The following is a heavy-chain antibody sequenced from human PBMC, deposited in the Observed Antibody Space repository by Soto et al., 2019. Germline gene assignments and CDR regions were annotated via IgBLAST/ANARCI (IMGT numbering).Heavy chain of an antibody. J-gene: IGHJ6*02. CDR3: ARGGIYFFVSGMDV. CDR1: GYTFTSYA. V-gene: IGHV1-3*01. CDR2: INAGNGNT. Sequence: QVQLVQSGAEVKKPGASVKVSCQASGYTFTSYAMHWVRQAPGQRLEWMGWINAGNGNTKYSQKFQGRVTITRDTSASTAYMELSSLRSEDSALYHCARGGIYFFVSGMDVWGQGTTVTVSS. D-gene: IGHD1-26*01.